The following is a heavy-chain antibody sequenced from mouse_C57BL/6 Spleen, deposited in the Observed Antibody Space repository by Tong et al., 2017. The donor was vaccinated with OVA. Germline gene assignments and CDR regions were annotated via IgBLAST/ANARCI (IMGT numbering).Heavy chain of an antibody. CDR3: TDYYGSSYDWYFDV. D-gene: IGHD1-1*01. CDR1: GFNIKNTY. Sequence: EVQLQESVAELVRPGASVKLSCTASGFNIKNTYMHWVKQRPEQGLEWIGRIDPANGNTKYAPKFQGKATITADTSSNTAYLQLSSLTSEDTAVYYCTDYYGSSYDWYFDVWGTGTTVTVSS. V-gene: IGHV14-3*01. J-gene: IGHJ1*03. CDR2: IDPANGNT.